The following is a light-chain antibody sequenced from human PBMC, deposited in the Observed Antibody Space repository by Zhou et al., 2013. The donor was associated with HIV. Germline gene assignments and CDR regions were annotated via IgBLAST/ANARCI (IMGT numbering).Light chain of an antibody. V-gene: IGKV1-39*01. CDR3: QHYDPYMWT. J-gene: IGKJ1*01. CDR1: QTISNY. Sequence: DIQMTQSPSSLSASAGDRVTITCRASQTISNYLNWYQQKPGKAPTLLIYKASNLQNGVPSRFSGSGSGADFTLTILSLQPDDFATYYCQHYDPYMWTFGQGTKVEI. CDR2: KAS.